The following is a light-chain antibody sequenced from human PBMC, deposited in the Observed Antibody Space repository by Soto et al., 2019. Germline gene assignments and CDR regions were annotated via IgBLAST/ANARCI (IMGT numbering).Light chain of an antibody. J-gene: IGKJ1*01. V-gene: IGKV1-5*03. Sequence: DIQMTQSPSTLSASIGGRVTITCRASQSISSWLAWYQQKPGKAPKLLIYRASSLQSGVPSRFSGRGSGTEFILTISNLQPDDFATYSCQQYSSSSTFGQGTKVEIK. CDR2: RAS. CDR1: QSISSW. CDR3: QQYSSSST.